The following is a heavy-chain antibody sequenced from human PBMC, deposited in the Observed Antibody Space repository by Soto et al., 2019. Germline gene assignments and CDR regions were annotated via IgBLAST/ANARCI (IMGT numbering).Heavy chain of an antibody. CDR1: GGSISSYY. J-gene: IGHJ4*02. Sequence: SETLSLTCTVSGGSISSYYWSWIRQPPGKGLEWIGYIYYRGSTNYNPSLKSRVTMSVDTSKNHFSLKLISVTTADTAVYFCAREGNLGRWIQPLDSWGQGTLVTVSS. D-gene: IGHD2-2*03. V-gene: IGHV4-59*01. CDR2: IYYRGST. CDR3: AREGNLGRWIQPLDS.